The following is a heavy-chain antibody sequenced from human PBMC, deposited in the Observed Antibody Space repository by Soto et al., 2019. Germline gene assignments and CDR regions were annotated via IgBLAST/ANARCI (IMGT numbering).Heavy chain of an antibody. V-gene: IGHV4-30-2*01. Sequence: PSETLSLTCAVSGGSISSGGYSWSWFRQPPGKGLEWIGYIYHSGSTYYSPSLKSRVTISVDRSKNQFSLKLSSVTAADTAVYYCARVPAPRGQGTLVTVSS. CDR1: GGSISSGGYS. CDR3: ARVPAP. J-gene: IGHJ4*02. CDR2: IYHSGST.